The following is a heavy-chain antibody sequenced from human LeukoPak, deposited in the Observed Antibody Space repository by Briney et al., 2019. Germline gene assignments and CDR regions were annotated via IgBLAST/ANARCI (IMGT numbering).Heavy chain of an antibody. CDR3: AKGSYYDSSGSFYFDY. D-gene: IGHD3-22*01. CDR2: ISSSSSTI. CDR1: GFTFSSYS. V-gene: IGHV3-48*01. Sequence: SGGSLRLSCAASGFTFSSYSMNWVRQAPGEGREWVSYISSSSSTIYYADSVKGRFTISRDNAKNTLYAQVNSLGTEDTAAYYCAKGSYYDSSGSFYFDYWGQGTLVTVSS. J-gene: IGHJ4*02.